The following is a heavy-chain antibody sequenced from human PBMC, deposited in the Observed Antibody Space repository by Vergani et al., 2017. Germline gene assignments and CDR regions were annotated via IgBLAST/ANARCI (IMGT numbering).Heavy chain of an antibody. CDR2: IGGSGVCT. CDR3: AKDTPDILTGLNWVDP. V-gene: IGHV3-23*04. CDR1: GFTFSSYA. Sequence: VKWVWAGGGGVEPGGSLRLSCAASGFTFSSYAMSWVRRAPGKGLEWVSAIGGSGVCTYYGDSVKGRFTISRDNSKNTLYLQMNSLRAEDTAVYYCAKDTPDILTGLNWVDPWGQGTLVTVSS. D-gene: IGHD3-9*01. J-gene: IGHJ5*02.